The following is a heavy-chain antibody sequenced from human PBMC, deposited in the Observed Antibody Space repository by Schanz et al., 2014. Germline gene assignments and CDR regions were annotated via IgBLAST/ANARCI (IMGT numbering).Heavy chain of an antibody. CDR2: ISGSGGST. D-gene: IGHD3-10*01. CDR3: ARIGGSVFDY. Sequence: EVQLVESGGGLVQPGGSLRLSCVASGFTFSNYWKTWVRQAPGKGLEWVSAISGSGGSTYYADSVKGRFTISRDNSKNTLYLQMNSLRAEDTAIYYCARIGGSVFDYWAQGTLVTVSS. J-gene: IGHJ4*02. V-gene: IGHV3-23*04. CDR1: GFTFSNYW.